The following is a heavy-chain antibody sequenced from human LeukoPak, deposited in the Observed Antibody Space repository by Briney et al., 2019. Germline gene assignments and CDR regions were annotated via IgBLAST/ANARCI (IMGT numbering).Heavy chain of an antibody. CDR3: ARRATSGNYQMLHFDS. V-gene: IGHV4-59*08. CDR1: GTSITRTY. Sequence: SETLSLTCTVSGTSITRTYWSWIRQPPGRGLESGGYVYDTGDTNYNPSLKSRVTMPLDTSKTQFSLTLGSVTAADTVIYYCARRATSGNYQMLHFDSWGQGILVTVSS. J-gene: IGHJ4*02. D-gene: IGHD1-7*01. CDR2: VYDTGDT.